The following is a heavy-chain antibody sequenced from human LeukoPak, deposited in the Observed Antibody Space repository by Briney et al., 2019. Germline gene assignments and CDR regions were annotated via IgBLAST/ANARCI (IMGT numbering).Heavy chain of an antibody. J-gene: IGHJ3*02. V-gene: IGHV1-46*01. CDR3: ASLAPRITMVRGVTIGDAFDI. CDR2: INPSGGRT. CDR1: GYTFTSYY. Sequence: GASVKVSFKASGYTFTSYYMHWVRQAPAQGLEWMGIINPSGGRTSYAQKFQGRVTMTRDMSTSTVYMELSSLRSEDTAVYYCASLAPRITMVRGVTIGDAFDIWGQGTMVTVSS. D-gene: IGHD3-10*01.